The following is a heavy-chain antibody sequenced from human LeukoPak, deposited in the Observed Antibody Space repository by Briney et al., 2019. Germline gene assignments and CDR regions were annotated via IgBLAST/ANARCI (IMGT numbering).Heavy chain of an antibody. CDR1: GFSFSNCS. Sequence: PGGSLRLSCAASGFSFSNCSMNWVRQAPGKGLEWVSSISSSSAYIYYADSLEGRFTISRDNVRNSLYLQMNSLRAEDTAIYYCARSNRDAFDMWGQGTVVTVSS. J-gene: IGHJ3*02. D-gene: IGHD2/OR15-2a*01. V-gene: IGHV3-21*01. CDR2: ISSSSAYI. CDR3: ARSNRDAFDM.